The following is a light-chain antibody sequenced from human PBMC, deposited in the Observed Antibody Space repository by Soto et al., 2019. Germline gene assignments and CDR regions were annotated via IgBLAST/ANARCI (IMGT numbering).Light chain of an antibody. V-gene: IGLV2-14*01. CDR1: SSDVGGYNY. CDR3: SSYTSSFYV. J-gene: IGLJ1*01. CDR2: EVS. Sequence: QSALTQPASVSGSPGQSITISCTGTSSDVGGYNYVSWYQQHPGKAPKLMIYEVSNRPSGGSNRFSGSKSGNTASLTISGLQAEDEADCYCSSYTSSFYVFGTGTKVTLL.